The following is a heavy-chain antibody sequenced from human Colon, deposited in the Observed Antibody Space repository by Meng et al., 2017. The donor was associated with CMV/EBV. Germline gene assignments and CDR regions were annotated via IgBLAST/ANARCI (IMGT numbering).Heavy chain of an antibody. CDR1: GYSFSGYY. V-gene: IGHV1-2*02. J-gene: IGHJ4*02. CDR3: ARAKSTFYASGTFGF. CDR2: INPNSGAT. Sequence: ASVKVSCKASGYSFSGYYIHWVRQAPGPGLEWMGWINPNSGATNYAQKFQGRVTMTGDTSISTAYLELSSLGSDDTAVFYCARAKSTFYASGTFGFWGQGTLVTVSS. D-gene: IGHD3-10*01.